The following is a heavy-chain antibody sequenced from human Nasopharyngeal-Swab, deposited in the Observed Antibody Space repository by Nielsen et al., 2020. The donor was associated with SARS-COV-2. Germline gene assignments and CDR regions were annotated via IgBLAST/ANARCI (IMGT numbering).Heavy chain of an antibody. D-gene: IGHD2-21*01. V-gene: IGHV3-64D*06. CDR2: ISSNGGST. Sequence: GESLKISCSASGFTFSSYAMHWVRQAPGKGLEYVSAISSNGGSTYYADSVKGRFTISRDNSKNTLYLQMSSLRAEDTAVYYCVKEQVRGDCSDYWGQGTRVTVSS. CDR1: GFTFSSYA. CDR3: VKEQVRGDCSDY. J-gene: IGHJ4*02.